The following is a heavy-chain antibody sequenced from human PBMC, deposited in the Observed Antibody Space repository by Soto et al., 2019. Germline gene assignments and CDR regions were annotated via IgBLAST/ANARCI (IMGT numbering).Heavy chain of an antibody. V-gene: IGHV3-23*01. Sequence: EVQLLESGGGLVQPGGSLTLSCAASGFTFNTYGMTWVRQAPGKGLEWVSTVGGSGGGTYYADSVKGRFTISRVNSKNTMYLQMSNLRAEDTAVYFCARIGPYCGGDCYPDFDFWGLGTPVTVSS. CDR3: ARIGPYCGGDCYPDFDF. D-gene: IGHD2-21*02. CDR1: GFTFNTYG. J-gene: IGHJ4*02. CDR2: VGGSGGGT.